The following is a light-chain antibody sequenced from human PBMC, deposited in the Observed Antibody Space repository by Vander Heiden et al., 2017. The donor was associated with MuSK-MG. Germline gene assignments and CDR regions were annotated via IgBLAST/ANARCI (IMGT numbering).Light chain of an antibody. CDR1: QSVSSNY. Sequence: EIVLTQSPGTLSLSPGERATLSCRASQSVSSNYLAWYQQKPGQAPRLLIYVASSRATGIPDRFSGSGSGTDFTLTISRLEPEDFAVYYCQQEGSSPYTFGQGTKLEIK. CDR2: VAS. CDR3: QQEGSSPYT. V-gene: IGKV3-20*01. J-gene: IGKJ2*01.